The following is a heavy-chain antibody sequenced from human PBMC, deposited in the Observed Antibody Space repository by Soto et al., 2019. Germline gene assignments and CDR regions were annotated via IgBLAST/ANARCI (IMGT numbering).Heavy chain of an antibody. CDR3: AHPDTHDYGDYVVY. CDR1: GFSLSTSGVG. J-gene: IGHJ4*02. V-gene: IGHV2-5*01. CDR2: IYWNDDK. Sequence: SGPTLVNPTQTLTLTCTFSGFSLSTSGVGVGWIRQPPGKALEWLALIYWNDDKRYSPSLKSRLTITKDTSKNQVVLTMTNMDPVDTATYYSAHPDTHDYGDYVVYWGQGTLVTVSS. D-gene: IGHD4-17*01.